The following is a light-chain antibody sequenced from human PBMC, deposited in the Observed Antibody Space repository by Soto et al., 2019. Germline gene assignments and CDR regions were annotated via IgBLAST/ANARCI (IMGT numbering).Light chain of an antibody. V-gene: IGLV1-40*01. CDR3: QSYDTSRGGSYV. CDR2: GDI. Sequence: QSVLTQPPSVSGAPGQRVTISCTGSSSNIGTGYDVHWYQQLLGKVPKVLISGDINRPSGVPDRFSGSKSGTSASLAITGLQAEDEADYYCQSYDTSRGGSYVFGTGTKLTVL. CDR1: SSNIGTGYD. J-gene: IGLJ1*01.